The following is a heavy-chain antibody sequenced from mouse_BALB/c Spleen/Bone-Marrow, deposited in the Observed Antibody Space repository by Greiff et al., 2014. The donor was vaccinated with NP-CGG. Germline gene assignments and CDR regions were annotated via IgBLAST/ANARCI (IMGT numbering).Heavy chain of an antibody. J-gene: IGHJ4*01. CDR2: ISSGSSTI. V-gene: IGHV5-17*02. D-gene: IGHD1-1*02. CDR3: ARGGKGYARDY. CDR1: GFTFSSFG. Sequence: VQLKESGGGLVQPGGSRKLSCAASGFTFSSFGMHWVRQAPEKGLEWVAYISSGSSTIYYADTVKGRVTISRDNAKNTLFLQMTSLRFEDTAIYDCARGGKGYARDYWGQGTLVTVSA.